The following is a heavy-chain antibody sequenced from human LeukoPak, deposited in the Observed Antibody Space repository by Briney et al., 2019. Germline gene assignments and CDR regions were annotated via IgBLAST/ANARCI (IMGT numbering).Heavy chain of an antibody. Sequence: GGSLRLSCAASGFTFSSYSMNWVRQAPGKGLEWVSSISSSSSSIYYADSVKGRFTIPRDNAKNSLYLQMNSLRAEDTAVYYCARSFWWFGEFSPFDYWGQGTLVTVSS. V-gene: IGHV3-21*01. CDR2: ISSSSSSI. CDR1: GFTFSSYS. J-gene: IGHJ4*02. CDR3: ARSFWWFGEFSPFDY. D-gene: IGHD3-10*01.